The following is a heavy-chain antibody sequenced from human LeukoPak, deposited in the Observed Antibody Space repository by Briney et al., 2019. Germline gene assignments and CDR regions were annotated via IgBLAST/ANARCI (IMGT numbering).Heavy chain of an antibody. CDR2: ISGSGGST. CDR3: ASYYDYIGYTFDY. CDR1: GFTFSSYA. D-gene: IGHD3-22*01. Sequence: GGSLRLSCAASGFTFSSYAMSWVRQAPGKGLEWVSAISGSGGSTYYADSVKGRFTISRDNSKNTLYLQMNSLRAEDTAVYHCASYYDYIGYTFDYWGRGTLVTVSS. V-gene: IGHV3-23*01. J-gene: IGHJ4*02.